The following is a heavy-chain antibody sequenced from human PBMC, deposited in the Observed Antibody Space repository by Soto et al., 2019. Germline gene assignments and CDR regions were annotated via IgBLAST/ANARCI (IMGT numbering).Heavy chain of an antibody. CDR2: ISSSGNTR. CDR3: ARDLDTAMVRVYYYYNGMDV. CDR1: GFTFSDYY. J-gene: IGHJ6*02. V-gene: IGHV3-11*01. Sequence: QVQLVESGGGLVKPGGSRRLSCAASGFTFSDYYMTWIRQAPGKGLEWVSYISSSGNTRYYADSVKGRFTISRNNAKNSVYPQMNSLRAEDTAVYYCARDLDTAMVRVYYYYNGMDVWGQGTTVTVSS. D-gene: IGHD5-18*01.